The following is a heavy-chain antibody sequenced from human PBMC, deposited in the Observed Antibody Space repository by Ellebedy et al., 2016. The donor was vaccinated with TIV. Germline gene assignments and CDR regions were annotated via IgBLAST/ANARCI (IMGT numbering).Heavy chain of an antibody. CDR1: GGYPRTYS. J-gene: IGHJ6*02. CDR3: ARELAAVTIYGMDV. D-gene: IGHD3-3*01. V-gene: IGHV4-59*01. Sequence: SETLSLXCTVSGGYPRTYSCSWTRQPPGKGLEWIGYIYYSGSTDYNPSLKSRVTISVDTSKNQFSLNLRSVTAADTAIYYCARELAAVTIYGMDVWGQGTTVTVSS. CDR2: IYYSGST.